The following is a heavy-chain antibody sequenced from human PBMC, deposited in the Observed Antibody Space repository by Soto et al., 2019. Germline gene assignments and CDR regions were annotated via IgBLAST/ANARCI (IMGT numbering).Heavy chain of an antibody. D-gene: IGHD2-8*02. CDR3: ARDPSTGSTDY. J-gene: IGHJ4*02. CDR1: GFTFSNYA. Sequence: EVQLLESGGAFVQPGGSLRLSCAGSGFTFSNYALNWVRQAPGKGLDWVSTTTYGGDYTHYAESVKGRFTVSRDNSRNMLYLQMNSLRAEDTALYYCARDPSTGSTDYWGRGTLVAVSS. V-gene: IGHV3-23*01. CDR2: TTYGGDYT.